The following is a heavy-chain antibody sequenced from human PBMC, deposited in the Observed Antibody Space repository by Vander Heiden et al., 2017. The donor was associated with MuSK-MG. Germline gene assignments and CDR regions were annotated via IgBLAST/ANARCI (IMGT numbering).Heavy chain of an antibody. CDR3: AREGITIFGVVIRRFDY. CDR2: IIPILGIA. V-gene: IGHV1-69*04. Sequence: QVQLVQSGAEVKKPGSSATVSCKASGGTFSSYAISWVRQAPGQGLEWMGGIIPILGIANYAQKFQGRVTITADESTSTAYMELSSLRSEDTAVYYCAREGITIFGVVIRRFDYWGQGTLVTVSS. D-gene: IGHD3-3*01. CDR1: GGTFSSYA. J-gene: IGHJ4*02.